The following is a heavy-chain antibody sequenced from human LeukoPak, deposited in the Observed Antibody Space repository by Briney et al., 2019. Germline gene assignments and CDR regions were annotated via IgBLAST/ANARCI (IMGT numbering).Heavy chain of an antibody. CDR2: INPNSGGT. Sequence: ASVKVSCKASGYTFTCYYMHWVRQAPGQRLEWMGWINPNSGGTNYAQKFQGRVTMTRDTSISTAYMELSRLRSDDTAVYYCATYDFGSGPFDYWGQGTLVTVSS. J-gene: IGHJ4*02. V-gene: IGHV1-2*02. CDR3: ATYDFGSGPFDY. D-gene: IGHD3-3*01. CDR1: GYTFTCYY.